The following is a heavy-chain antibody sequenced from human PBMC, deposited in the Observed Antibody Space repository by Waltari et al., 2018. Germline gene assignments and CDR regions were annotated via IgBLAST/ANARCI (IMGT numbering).Heavy chain of an antibody. CDR2: ISWNSGSI. D-gene: IGHD3-10*01. CDR3: AKDLTVAAMVRGVNGGWFDP. V-gene: IGHV3-9*01. J-gene: IGHJ5*02. Sequence: GLVQPGRSLRLSCAASGFTFDDYAMHWVRQAPGKGLEWVSGISWNSGSIGYADSVKGRFTISRDNAKNSLYLQMNSLRAEDTALYYCAKDLTVAAMVRGVNGGWFDPWGQGTLVTVSS. CDR1: GFTFDDYA.